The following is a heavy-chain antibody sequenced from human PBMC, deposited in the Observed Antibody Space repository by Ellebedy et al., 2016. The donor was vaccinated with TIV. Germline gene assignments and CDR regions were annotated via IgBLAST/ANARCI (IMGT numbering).Heavy chain of an antibody. CDR1: GGSISSSSHY. CDR2: IHYRGST. CDR3: ARGLPRLDGSGTPYWYFDL. D-gene: IGHD3-10*01. J-gene: IGHJ2*01. Sequence: MPSETLSLTCTVSGGSISSSSHYWGWIRQPPGKGLEWIGCIHYRGSTYYNPSLTSRVTILVDTSQSQFSLRLRSVTAADTAVYYCARGLPRLDGSGTPYWYFDLWGRGTLVIVSS. V-gene: IGHV4-39*07.